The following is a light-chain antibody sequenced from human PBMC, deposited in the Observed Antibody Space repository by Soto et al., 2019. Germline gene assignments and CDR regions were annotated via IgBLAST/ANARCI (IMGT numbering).Light chain of an antibody. CDR2: EAN. V-gene: IGLV2-23*02. Sequence: QSALTQSASVSGSPGQSITISCTGTSSDVGKYNLVSWYQQHPGKAPKLIVYEANKRPSGVSNRFSGSKSGNTASLTISGLQAEGEADYHCCSYAGSSTLWVFGGGTKVTVL. CDR1: SSDVGKYNL. CDR3: CSYAGSSTLWV. J-gene: IGLJ3*02.